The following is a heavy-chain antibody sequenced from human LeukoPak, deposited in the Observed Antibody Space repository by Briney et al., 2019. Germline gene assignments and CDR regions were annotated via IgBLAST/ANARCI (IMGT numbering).Heavy chain of an antibody. Sequence: SETLSLTCAVYGGSFSGYYWSWIRQPPGKGLEWIGEINHSGSTNYNPSLKSRVTISVDTSKNQFSLKLSSVTAADTAVYYCAIQSVSGYDSWGQGTLVTVSS. CDR2: INHSGST. D-gene: IGHD5-12*01. J-gene: IGHJ5*02. CDR1: GGSFSGYY. CDR3: AIQSVSGYDS. V-gene: IGHV4-34*01.